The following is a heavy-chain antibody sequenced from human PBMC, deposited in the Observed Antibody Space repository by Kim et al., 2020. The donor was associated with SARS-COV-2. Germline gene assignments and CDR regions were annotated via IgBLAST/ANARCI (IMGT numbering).Heavy chain of an antibody. V-gene: IGHV3-13*01. CDR3: GRNRGWGCS. CDR2: IGSSGGT. J-gene: IGHJ1*01. Sequence: GGSLRLSCAASGFTFTSYDMNWVRQAPGKGLEWVSGIGSSGGTYYSGAVKGRFTISRENAKNSMYLQLNSLRAADAAVYYCGRNRGWGCSWG. D-gene: IGHD2-21*01. CDR1: GFTFTSYD.